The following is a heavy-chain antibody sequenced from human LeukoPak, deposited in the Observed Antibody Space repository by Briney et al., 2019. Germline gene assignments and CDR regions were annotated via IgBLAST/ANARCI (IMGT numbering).Heavy chain of an antibody. D-gene: IGHD3-3*01. CDR2: ISYDGSNK. CDR1: GFTFSSYA. Sequence: GRSLRLSCAASGFTFSSYAMHWVRQAPGKGLEWVAVISYDGSNKYYADSVKGRFTISSDNSKNTLYLQMTSLRAEHTAVYYCARPVSITIFGVVIKTHAYYYYGMDVWGQGTTVTVSS. V-gene: IGHV3-30-3*01. J-gene: IGHJ6*02. CDR3: ARPVSITIFGVVIKTHAYYYYGMDV.